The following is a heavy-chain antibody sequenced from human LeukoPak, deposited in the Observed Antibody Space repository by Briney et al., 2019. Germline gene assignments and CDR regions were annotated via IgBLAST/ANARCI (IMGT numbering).Heavy chain of an antibody. CDR3: PRSRTGLNTDFDY. Sequence: PGGSLRLSCAASGFTFDDYGMSWVRQAPGKGLEWVSDINWNGGSTGYADSVKGRFTISRDNSKNTLYLQMNSLRVEDTAVYYCPRSRTGLNTDFDYWGQGTLVTVSS. CDR2: INWNGGST. J-gene: IGHJ4*02. CDR1: GFTFDDYG. V-gene: IGHV3-20*04. D-gene: IGHD1-1*01.